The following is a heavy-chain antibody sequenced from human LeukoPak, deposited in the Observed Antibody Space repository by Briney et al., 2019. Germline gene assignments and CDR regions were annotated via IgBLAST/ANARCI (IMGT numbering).Heavy chain of an antibody. J-gene: IGHJ4*02. CDR3: ARPGGGSYCSGGSCYDY. CDR2: INSDGTTT. V-gene: IGHV3-74*03. CDR1: GFTFSSYW. D-gene: IGHD2-15*01. Sequence: SGGSLRLSCAASGFTFSSYWMHWVRHAPGKGLVWVSHINSDGTTTTYADSVKGRFTISRDNAKNTLHLQMSSLRAEDTAVYYCARPGGGSYCSGGSCYDYWGQGALVTVSS.